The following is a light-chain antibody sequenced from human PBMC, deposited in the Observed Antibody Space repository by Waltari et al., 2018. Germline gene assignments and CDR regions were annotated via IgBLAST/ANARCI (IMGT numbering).Light chain of an antibody. Sequence: EIVLTQSPGTLSLSPGERATLSCRASQSVGGTLAWYQQKPGQAPRLLMYGASIRAPGTPDRFSGTGSGTDFSLTISRLEPEDFAAYYCQHYVRLPATFGQGTKVEIK. CDR1: QSVGGT. CDR2: GAS. J-gene: IGKJ1*01. V-gene: IGKV3-20*01. CDR3: QHYVRLPAT.